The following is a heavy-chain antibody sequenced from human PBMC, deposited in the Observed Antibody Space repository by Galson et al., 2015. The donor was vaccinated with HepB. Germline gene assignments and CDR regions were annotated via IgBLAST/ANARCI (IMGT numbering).Heavy chain of an antibody. D-gene: IGHD3-16*02. CDR3: ARVNRGRYLYYYYYMDV. Sequence: SLRLSCAASGFTFSSYWMSWVRQAPGKGLEWVANIKQDGSEKYYVDSVKGRFTISRDNAKNSLYLQMNSLRAEDTAVYYCARVNRGRYLYYYYYMDVWGKGTTVTVSS. J-gene: IGHJ6*03. CDR2: IKQDGSEK. CDR1: GFTFSSYW. V-gene: IGHV3-7*01.